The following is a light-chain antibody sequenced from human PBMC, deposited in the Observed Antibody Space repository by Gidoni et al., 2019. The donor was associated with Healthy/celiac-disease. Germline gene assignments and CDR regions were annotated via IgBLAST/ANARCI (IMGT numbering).Light chain of an antibody. V-gene: IGKV1-39*01. J-gene: IGKJ1*01. CDR1: QSISSY. CDR2: AAS. Sequence: DIQMTQSPSSLSASVGDRVTITCRASQSISSYLNWYQQKPGKAPKLLSYAASSLQSGVPSRFSGSGSGTDFTLTISSLQQEEFATYYCQQSYSTPGTFXQXTKVEIK. CDR3: QQSYSTPGT.